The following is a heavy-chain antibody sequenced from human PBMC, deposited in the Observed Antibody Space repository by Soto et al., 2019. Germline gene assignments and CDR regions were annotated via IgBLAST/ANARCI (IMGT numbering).Heavy chain of an antibody. CDR3: ARNLYGRAFDI. V-gene: IGHV1-18*04. CDR1: GYTFTSYH. CDR2: INAFDDDT. J-gene: IGHJ3*02. Sequence: QAQLEQSGPEVKRPGASLKVSCKASGYTFTSYHISWVRQAPGQGLEWIGWINAFDDDTNYSQKFQYRVTMSARRSTDTAYLDLRSLGSDDTAIYYCARNLYGRAFDIWGQGTMVTVSP. D-gene: IGHD2-8*01.